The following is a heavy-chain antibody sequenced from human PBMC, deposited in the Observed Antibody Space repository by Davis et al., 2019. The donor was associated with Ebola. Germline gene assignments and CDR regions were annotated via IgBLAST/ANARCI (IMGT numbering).Heavy chain of an antibody. D-gene: IGHD6-6*01. Sequence: SETLSLTCAVYGGSFSGYYWSWNRQPPGKGLEWIGEINHSGSTNYNPSLKSRVTISVDTSKNQFSLKLSSVTAADTAVYYCARGSSSSSGYYYYGMDVWGQGTTVTVSS. CDR2: INHSGST. CDR1: GGSFSGYY. CDR3: ARGSSSSSGYYYYGMDV. V-gene: IGHV4-34*01. J-gene: IGHJ6*02.